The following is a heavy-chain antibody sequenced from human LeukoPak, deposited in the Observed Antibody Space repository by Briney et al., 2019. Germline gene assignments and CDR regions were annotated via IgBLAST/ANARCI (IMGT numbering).Heavy chain of an antibody. J-gene: IGHJ6*03. D-gene: IGHD1-1*01. CDR2: IYSGGST. CDR3: AKQLRVYYYMDV. V-gene: IGHV3-53*01. Sequence: GGSLRLSCAASGFTVSSNYMSWVRQAPGKWLEWVSIIYSGGSTFYADSVKGRFTISRDNSKNTLYLQMNSLRAEDTAVYYCAKQLRVYYYMDVWGKGTTVTVSS. CDR1: GFTVSSNY.